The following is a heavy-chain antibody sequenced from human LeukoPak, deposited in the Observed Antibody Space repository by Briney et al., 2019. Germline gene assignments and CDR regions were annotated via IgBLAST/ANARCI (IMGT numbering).Heavy chain of an antibody. CDR2: IKQDGSEK. CDR3: AELGITMIGGV. D-gene: IGHD3-10*02. Sequence: PGGSLRLSCAASGLTFSSYWMSWVRQAPGKGLEWVANIKQDGSEKYYVDSVKGRFTISRDNAKNSLYLQMNSLRAEDTAVYYCAELGITMIGGVWGKGTTVTIPS. J-gene: IGHJ6*04. CDR1: GLTFSSYW. V-gene: IGHV3-7*01.